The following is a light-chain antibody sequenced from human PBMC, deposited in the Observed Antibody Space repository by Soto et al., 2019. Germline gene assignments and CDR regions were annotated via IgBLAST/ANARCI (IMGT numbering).Light chain of an antibody. CDR2: GAS. V-gene: IGKV3-15*01. CDR3: QQYNNWPRT. CDR1: QSVSSN. J-gene: IGKJ1*01. Sequence: EIVMTQSPATLSVSPGERATLSCRASQSVSSNLAWYQQKPGQAPRLLFYGASTRATDIPARFSGSGSGTEFTLTISSLQSEDFAVYYCQQYNNWPRTFGQGTKVEIK.